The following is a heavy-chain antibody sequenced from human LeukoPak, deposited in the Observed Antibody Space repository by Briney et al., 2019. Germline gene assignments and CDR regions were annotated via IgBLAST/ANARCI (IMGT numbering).Heavy chain of an antibody. J-gene: IGHJ6*02. CDR2: VYHNGNT. D-gene: IGHD3-16*01. V-gene: IGHV4-39*01. CDR3: ARRGFGYSLDV. CDR1: VGSTSDSNSY. Sequence: SETLSLTCTVSVGSTSDSNSYWTWIRQPPGKGLEWIGSVYHNGNTYYIPSLKSRLTISVDTSKNQFSLRLSSVTAADAAVYFCARRGFGYSLDVWGQRTTVTVSS.